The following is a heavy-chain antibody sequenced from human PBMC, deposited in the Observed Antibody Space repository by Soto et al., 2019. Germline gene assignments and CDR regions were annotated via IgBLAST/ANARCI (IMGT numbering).Heavy chain of an antibody. CDR3: ARGSSIAGLYYGMDV. J-gene: IGHJ6*02. CDR1: GGSISSGGYF. Sequence: VQLQESGPGLVKPSQTLSLTCTVSGGSISSGGYFWTWIRQHPGKGLEWIGYNYYRGITYYNPSIKSRVSISLETSKTQFYLKLSSVPAADTAVSYCARGSSIAGLYYGMDVWGQGTTVTVSS. CDR2: NYYRGIT. V-gene: IGHV4-31*03. D-gene: IGHD6-6*01.